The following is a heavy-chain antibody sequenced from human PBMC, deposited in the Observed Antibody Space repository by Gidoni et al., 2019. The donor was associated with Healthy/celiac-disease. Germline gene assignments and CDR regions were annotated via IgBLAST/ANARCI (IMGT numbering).Heavy chain of an antibody. D-gene: IGHD2-21*02. J-gene: IGHJ4*02. CDR2: IKSKTDGGTT. CDR3: TTSGDCSNFDY. CDR1: GFTFSNAW. V-gene: IGHV3-15*07. Sequence: EVQLVESGGGLVKRGGSLRLSCAASGFTFSNAWMNWVRQAPGKGLEGVGSIKSKTDGGTTDYAAPVKGRFTNSRDDSQNTLYLQMNSLKTEDTAVYYCTTSGDCSNFDYWGQGTLVTVSS.